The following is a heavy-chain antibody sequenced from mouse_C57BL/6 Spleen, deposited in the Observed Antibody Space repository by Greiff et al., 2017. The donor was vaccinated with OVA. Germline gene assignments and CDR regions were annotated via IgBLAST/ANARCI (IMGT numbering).Heavy chain of an antibody. CDR3: ARRYYGSSVYYFDY. CDR2: IDPSDSYT. CDR1: GYTFTSYW. D-gene: IGHD1-1*01. Sequence: VQLQQPGAELVKPGASVKLSCKASGYTFTSYWMQWVKQRPGQGLEWIGEIDPSDSYTNYNQKFKGKATLTVDTSSSTAYMQLSSLTSEDSAVYYCARRYYGSSVYYFDYWGQGTTLTVSS. V-gene: IGHV1-50*01. J-gene: IGHJ2*01.